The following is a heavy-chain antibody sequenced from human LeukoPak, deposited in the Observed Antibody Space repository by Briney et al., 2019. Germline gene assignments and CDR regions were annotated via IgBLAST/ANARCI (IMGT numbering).Heavy chain of an antibody. CDR1: GASLSGYY. V-gene: IGHV4-34*01. D-gene: IGHD6-19*01. CDR3: ARGRGWNYFDY. J-gene: IGHJ4*02. Sequence: SETLSLTCGVHGASLSGYYWTWTRQFPGKGLEWIGEFNHSGTTDDNPSLKSRVTISVDASKTQFSLKLTSVTAADTAVYYCARGRGWNYFDYWGLGTLVTVSS. CDR2: FNHSGTT.